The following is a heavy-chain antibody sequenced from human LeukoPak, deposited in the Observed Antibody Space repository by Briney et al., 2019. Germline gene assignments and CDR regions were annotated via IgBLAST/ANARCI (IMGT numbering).Heavy chain of an antibody. D-gene: IGHD2-15*01. CDR2: IKQDGSEK. CDR3: ATGRCSGGSCSYFDY. Sequence: GGSLRLSCAASGFTFSSYWMSWVRQAPGKGLEWVANIKQDGSEKYYVDSVKGRFTISRDNAKNSLYLQMNSLRSEDTAVYYCATGRCSGGSCSYFDYWGQGTLVTVSS. CDR1: GFTFSSYW. J-gene: IGHJ4*02. V-gene: IGHV3-7*03.